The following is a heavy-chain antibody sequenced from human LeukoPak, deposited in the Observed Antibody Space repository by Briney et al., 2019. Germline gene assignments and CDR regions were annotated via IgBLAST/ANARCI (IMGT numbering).Heavy chain of an antibody. CDR3: ARKEGGATDY. Sequence: SETLSLTCTVSGGSISSYYGSWIRQPPGKGLEWIGYIYYSGSTNYNPSLKSRVTISVDTSKNQFSLKLSSVTAADTAVYYCARKEGGATDYWGQGTLVTVSS. D-gene: IGHD3-16*01. CDR1: GGSISSYY. CDR2: IYYSGST. J-gene: IGHJ4*02. V-gene: IGHV4-59*08.